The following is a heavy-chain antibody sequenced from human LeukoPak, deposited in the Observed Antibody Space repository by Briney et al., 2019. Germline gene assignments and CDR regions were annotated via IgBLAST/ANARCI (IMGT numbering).Heavy chain of an antibody. Sequence: RGSLRLSCAASGFTFSSYAMSWVRQAPGKGLEWVSAISGSGGSTYYADSVKGRFTISRDNSKNTLYLQMNSLRAEDTAVYYCARERVYSSSWYDWFDPWGQGTLVTVSS. D-gene: IGHD6-13*01. V-gene: IGHV3-23*01. CDR3: ARERVYSSSWYDWFDP. CDR2: ISGSGGST. CDR1: GFTFSSYA. J-gene: IGHJ5*02.